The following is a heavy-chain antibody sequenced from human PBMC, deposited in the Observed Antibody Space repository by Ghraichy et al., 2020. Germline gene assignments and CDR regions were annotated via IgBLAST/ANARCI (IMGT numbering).Heavy chain of an antibody. J-gene: IGHJ4*02. CDR2: LSPNSGVT. D-gene: IGHD4-23*01. CDR1: GYTFTGYY. Sequence: ASVKLSCKASGYTFTGYYMHWVRQAPGQGLEYMGWLSPNSGVTNYAQKFQGRVIMTRDMSISTAYMELSSLRSDDTAVYYCARAQGTYPPGGDYWGQGTLVTVSS. V-gene: IGHV1-2*02. CDR3: ARAQGTYPPGGDY.